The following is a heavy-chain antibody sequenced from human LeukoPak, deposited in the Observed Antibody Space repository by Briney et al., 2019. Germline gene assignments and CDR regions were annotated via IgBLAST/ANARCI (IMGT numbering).Heavy chain of an antibody. CDR2: IVVGSGNT. CDR1: GFTFTSSA. J-gene: IGHJ4*02. Sequence: GTSAKVSCKASGFTFTSSAMQWVRQARGQRLEWIGWIVVGSGNTNYAQKFQERVTITRDMSTSTAYMELSSLRSEDTAVYYCATSIAVAGSLDYWGQGTLVTVSS. CDR3: ATSIAVAGSLDY. V-gene: IGHV1-58*02. D-gene: IGHD6-19*01.